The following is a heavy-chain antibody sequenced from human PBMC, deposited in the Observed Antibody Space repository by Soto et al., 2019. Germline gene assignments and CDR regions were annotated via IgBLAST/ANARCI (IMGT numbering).Heavy chain of an antibody. Sequence: SETLSLTCTVSGGSISSGDYYWSWIRQPPGKGLEWIGYIYYSGSTYYNPSLKSRVTISVDTSKNQFSLKLSSVTAADTAVYYCAREAGRLRFLEWLPPQHWGQGTLVTVSS. V-gene: IGHV4-30-4*01. CDR1: GGSISSGDYY. D-gene: IGHD3-3*01. CDR3: AREAGRLRFLEWLPPQH. CDR2: IYYSGST. J-gene: IGHJ1*01.